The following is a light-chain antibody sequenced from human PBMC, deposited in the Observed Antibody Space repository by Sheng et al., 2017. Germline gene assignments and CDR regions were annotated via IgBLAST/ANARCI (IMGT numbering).Light chain of an antibody. J-gene: IGLJ1*01. CDR3: QSYDSGLSASV. V-gene: IGLV1-40*01. CDR1: SSNIGANYA. Sequence: QSVLTQPPSVSGAPGQRVTISCTGSSSNIGANYAVHWYQQLPGTPTRLLIYGINNRPSGVPDRFSGSKSGTSASLAITGLQAEDEADYYCQSYDSGLSASVFGTGTRVTVL. CDR2: GIN.